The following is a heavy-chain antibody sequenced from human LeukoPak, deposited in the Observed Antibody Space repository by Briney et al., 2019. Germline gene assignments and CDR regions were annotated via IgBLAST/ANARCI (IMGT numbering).Heavy chain of an antibody. CDR2: IYCSGST. CDR1: GGSISSYY. Sequence: SETLSLTCTVSGGSISSYYWSWIRQPPGKGLEWIGYIYCSGSTNYNPSLKSRVTISVDTSKNQFSLKLSSVTAADTAVYYCARHGDSGGYYYFDYWGQGTLVTVSS. D-gene: IGHD3-22*01. CDR3: ARHGDSGGYYYFDY. V-gene: IGHV4-59*08. J-gene: IGHJ4*02.